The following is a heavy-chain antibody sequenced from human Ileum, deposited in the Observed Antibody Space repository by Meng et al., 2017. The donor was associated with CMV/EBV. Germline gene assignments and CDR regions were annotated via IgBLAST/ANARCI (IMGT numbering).Heavy chain of an antibody. D-gene: IGHD3-3*01. Sequence: GESLKISCEVSGFRFSLYGMFWVRQAPGKGLEWVSYIRYDENYKYYSDSVKGRFTISRDDSKNTLYLQMNSLKTEDTAVYYCARDSSGFWSGYYMDVWGQGTTVTVSS. CDR1: GFRFSLYG. V-gene: IGHV3-30*02. CDR2: IRYDENYK. J-gene: IGHJ6*02. CDR3: ARDSSGFWSGYYMDV.